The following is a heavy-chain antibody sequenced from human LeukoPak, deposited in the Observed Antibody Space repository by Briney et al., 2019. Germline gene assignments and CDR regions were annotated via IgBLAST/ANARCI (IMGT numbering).Heavy chain of an antibody. Sequence: PGESLKISCKGSGYSFTSYWIGWVRQMPGKGLEWMGIIYPGDSDTRYSPSFQGQVTISADKSISTAYLQWSSLKASDTAMYYCATVPIYDSSGYERAFDIWGQGTMVTVSS. CDR3: ATVPIYDSSGYERAFDI. CDR1: GYSFTSYW. CDR2: IYPGDSDT. D-gene: IGHD3-22*01. J-gene: IGHJ3*02. V-gene: IGHV5-51*01.